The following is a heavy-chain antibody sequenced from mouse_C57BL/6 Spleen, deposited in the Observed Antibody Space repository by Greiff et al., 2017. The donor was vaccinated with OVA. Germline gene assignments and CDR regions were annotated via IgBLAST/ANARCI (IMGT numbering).Heavy chain of an antibody. CDR3: ARTGDDYDGFAY. CDR1: GYTFTSYG. CDR2: IYPRSGNA. V-gene: IGHV1-81*01. D-gene: IGHD2-4*01. Sequence: VKLLESGAELARPGASVKLSCKASGYTFTSYGISWVKQRTGQGLEWIGEIYPRSGNAYYNEKFKGKATLTADKSSSTAYMELRSLTSEDSAVYFCARTGDDYDGFAYWGQGTLVTVSA. J-gene: IGHJ3*01.